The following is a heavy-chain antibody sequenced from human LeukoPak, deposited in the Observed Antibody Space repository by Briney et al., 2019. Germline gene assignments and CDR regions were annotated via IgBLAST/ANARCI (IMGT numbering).Heavy chain of an antibody. CDR2: IIPIFGTA. CDR1: GGTFSSYA. CDR3: ARAGSGGRGLHPDAFDI. Sequence: ASVKVSCKASGGTFSSYAISWVRQAPGQGLEWMGGIIPIFGTANYAQKFQGRVTITADESTSTAYMELSSLRSEDTAVYYCARAGSGGRGLHPDAFDIWGQGTMVTVSS. V-gene: IGHV1-69*13. D-gene: IGHD4-11*01. J-gene: IGHJ3*02.